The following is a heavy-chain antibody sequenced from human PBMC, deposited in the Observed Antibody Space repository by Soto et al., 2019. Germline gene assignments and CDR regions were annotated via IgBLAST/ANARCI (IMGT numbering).Heavy chain of an antibody. D-gene: IGHD6-13*01. CDR1: GYSFTSYW. J-gene: IGHJ4*02. Sequence: PVESVKISCNGSGYSFTSYWIGWVRQMPWKGLEWMGIIYPGDSDTRYSPSFQGQVTISADESISTAYLQWSSLKASDTAMYYCARLGSSSWYPFDYWGQGTLVTVSS. CDR3: ARLGSSSWYPFDY. CDR2: IYPGDSDT. V-gene: IGHV5-51*01.